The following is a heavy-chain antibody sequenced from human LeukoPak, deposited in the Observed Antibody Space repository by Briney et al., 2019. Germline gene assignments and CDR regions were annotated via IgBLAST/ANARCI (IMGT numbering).Heavy chain of an antibody. CDR3: AKAAAAPGFDF. J-gene: IGHJ4*02. Sequence: GGSLRLSCAASGFTSSSYALNWVRQVPGKGLEWVATVSGSGDRMYHADSVKGRFTISRDNSKNTIYLQMNSLRAEDTALYYCAKAAAAPGFDFWGQGTLVTVSS. CDR1: GFTSSSYA. D-gene: IGHD6-13*01. CDR2: VSGSGDRM. V-gene: IGHV3-23*01.